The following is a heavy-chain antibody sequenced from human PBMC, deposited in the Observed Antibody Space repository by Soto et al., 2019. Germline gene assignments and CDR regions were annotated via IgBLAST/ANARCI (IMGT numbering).Heavy chain of an antibody. Sequence: QITLKESGPTLVRPTQTLTLTCAFSGFSLSTSGVGVGWSRQPPGKALEWLAVIYWDDSKHYSPFLRSRLTTTKDTSKNLMVLTKTNMDPMYTGTYYCAHKGPEDWPLDYWGQGTLVTVSS. CDR1: GFSLSTSGVG. V-gene: IGHV2-5*02. CDR3: AHKGPEDWPLDY. D-gene: IGHD3-9*01. J-gene: IGHJ4*02. CDR2: IYWDDSK.